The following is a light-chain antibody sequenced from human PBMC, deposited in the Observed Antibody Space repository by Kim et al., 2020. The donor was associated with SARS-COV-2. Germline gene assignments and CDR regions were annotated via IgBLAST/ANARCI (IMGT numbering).Light chain of an antibody. CDR3: QNYNVAPYT. CDR1: QPIAKD. Sequence: ASGGDGVPVHCRARQPIAKDLAWYQQNPGKAPILLIYAASALHTGVPSSFSGSGSETEFTLTISSLQPDDVATYFCQNYNVAPYTFGQGTKLEIK. V-gene: IGKV1-27*01. J-gene: IGKJ2*01. CDR2: AAS.